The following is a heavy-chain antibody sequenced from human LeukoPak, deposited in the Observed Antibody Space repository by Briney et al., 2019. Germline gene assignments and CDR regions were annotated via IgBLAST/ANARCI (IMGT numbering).Heavy chain of an antibody. CDR2: IHTSGST. J-gene: IGHJ3*02. CDR3: ARDRAGDSFDI. CDR1: GASISSGNYY. V-gene: IGHV4-61*02. D-gene: IGHD7-27*01. Sequence: PSQTLSLTCTVSGASISSGNYYWTWIRQPAGKGLEWIGRIHTSGSTNYNPSLKSRVAISIDTSKNQFSLNLNSVTPAETAIYYCARDRAGDSFDIWGQGAMVTVSA.